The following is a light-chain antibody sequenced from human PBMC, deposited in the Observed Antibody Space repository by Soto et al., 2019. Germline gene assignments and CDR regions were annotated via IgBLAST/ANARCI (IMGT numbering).Light chain of an antibody. J-gene: IGKJ5*01. CDR2: GSS. V-gene: IGKV3-15*01. Sequence: EILLTQSPATLPVSPGERATLSCRASQSVGSNLAWFQQKPGQAPRLLIYGSSTRATGVPARFSGSGSGADFTLTISNLQSEDFAVYYCQQYTNWSPITFGQRTRLAIK. CDR1: QSVGSN. CDR3: QQYTNWSPIT.